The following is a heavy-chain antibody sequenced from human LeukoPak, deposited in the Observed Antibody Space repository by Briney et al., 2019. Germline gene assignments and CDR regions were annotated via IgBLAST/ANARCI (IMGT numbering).Heavy chain of an antibody. V-gene: IGHV4-61*02. Sequence: PSETLSLTCTVSGGSISSGSYYWSWIRQPAGKGLEWIGRIYTSGSTNYNPSLKSRVTISVDTSKNQFSLKLSSVTAADTAVYYCARSTYLGDILHWGQGTLVTVSS. CDR3: ARSTYLGDILH. CDR1: GGSISSGSYY. CDR2: IYTSGST. J-gene: IGHJ1*01. D-gene: IGHD2-15*01.